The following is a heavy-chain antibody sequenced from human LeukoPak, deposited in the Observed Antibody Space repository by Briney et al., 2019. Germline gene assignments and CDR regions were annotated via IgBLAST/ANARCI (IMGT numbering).Heavy chain of an antibody. V-gene: IGHV3-48*03. Sequence: QTGGSLRLSCAASGFTFSSYEMNWVRQAPGKGLEWVSYISSSGSTIYYADSVKGRFTISRDTSKNTLYLQMNSLRAEDTAVYYCARGPSGYHNTGGQGTLVTVSS. CDR2: ISSSGSTI. J-gene: IGHJ4*02. D-gene: IGHD5-12*01. CDR3: ARGPSGYHNT. CDR1: GFTFSSYE.